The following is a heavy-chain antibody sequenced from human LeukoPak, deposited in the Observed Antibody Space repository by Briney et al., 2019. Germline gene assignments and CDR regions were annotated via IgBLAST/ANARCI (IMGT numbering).Heavy chain of an antibody. CDR2: ISYDGSNK. D-gene: IGHD2-2*01. V-gene: IGHV3-30-3*01. CDR3: ARRSPGVPAATDAFDI. J-gene: IGHJ3*02. CDR1: GFTFSSYA. Sequence: PGGSLRLSCAASGFTFSSYAMHWVRQAPGKGLEWVAVISYDGSNKYYADSVKGRFTISRDNSKNTLYLQMNSLRAEDTAVYYCARRSPGVPAATDAFDIWGQGTMVTVSS.